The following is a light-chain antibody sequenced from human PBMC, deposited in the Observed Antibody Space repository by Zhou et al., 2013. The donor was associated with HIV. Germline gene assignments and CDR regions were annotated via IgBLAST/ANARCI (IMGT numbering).Light chain of an antibody. V-gene: IGKV3-11*01. CDR2: DAS. Sequence: EILLTQSPATLSLSPGERATLSCRASQSVSRYLAWYQQKPGQAPRLLIYDASNRATGIPARFSGSGSGTDFTLTISRLEPEDFAVYFCQQYGSSPYTFGQGTKLEIK. J-gene: IGKJ2*01. CDR1: QSVSRY. CDR3: QQYGSSPYT.